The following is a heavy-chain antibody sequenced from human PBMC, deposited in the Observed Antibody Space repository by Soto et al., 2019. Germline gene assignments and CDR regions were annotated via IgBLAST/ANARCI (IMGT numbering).Heavy chain of an antibody. CDR3: ARTGISGGSPGHAGGG. Sequence: GGSLRLSCAASGFTFSSYSMNWVRQAPGKGLEWVSSISSSSSYIYYADSVKGRFTISRDNAKNSLYLQMNSLRAEDTAVYYCARTGISGGSPGHAGGGWGQGTLVTVSS. CDR2: ISSSSSYI. V-gene: IGHV3-21*01. CDR1: GFTFSSYS. D-gene: IGHD2-15*01. J-gene: IGHJ4*02.